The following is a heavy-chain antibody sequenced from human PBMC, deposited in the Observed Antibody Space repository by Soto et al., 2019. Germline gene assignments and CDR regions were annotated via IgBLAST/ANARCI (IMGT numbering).Heavy chain of an antibody. D-gene: IGHD2-8*01. CDR3: ARVSAGDCTNGVCYRESGY. CDR1: GYTFVSYG. J-gene: IGHJ4*02. Sequence: ASVKLSCKASGYTFVSYGVNWGRQAPGQGLEWMGWISAYNGYPNYAQKFQGRVTMTTDTSTSTAYMELRSLRSDDTAVYYCARVSAGDCTNGVCYRESGYWGQGTLVTVSS. V-gene: IGHV1-18*01. CDR2: ISAYNGYP.